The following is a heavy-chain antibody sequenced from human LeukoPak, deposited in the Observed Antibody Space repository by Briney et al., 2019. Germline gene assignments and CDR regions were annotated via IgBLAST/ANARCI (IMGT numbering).Heavy chain of an antibody. Sequence: GGSLRLSCAASRFTFSSYAMSWVRQAPGKGLEWVSAISGSGGSTYYADSVKGRFTISRDNSKNTLYLQTNSLRAEDTAVYYCAKDRIVWRVGATTADYWGQGTLVTVSS. D-gene: IGHD1-26*01. J-gene: IGHJ4*02. CDR3: AKDRIVWRVGATTADY. V-gene: IGHV3-23*01. CDR1: RFTFSSYA. CDR2: ISGSGGST.